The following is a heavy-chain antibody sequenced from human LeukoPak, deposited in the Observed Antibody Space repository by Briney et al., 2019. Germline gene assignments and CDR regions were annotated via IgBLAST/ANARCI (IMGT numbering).Heavy chain of an antibody. CDR3: AKDRIFLPDAFDI. V-gene: IGHV3-23*01. CDR2: ISGSGGST. CDR1: GFTFSSYA. J-gene: IGHJ3*02. Sequence: GGSLRLSCAASGFTFSSYAMSWVRQAPGKGLGWVSAISGSGGSTYYADSVKGRFTISRDNSKNTLYLQMNSLRAEDTAVYYCAKDRIFLPDAFDIWGQGTMVTVSS. D-gene: IGHD1-14*01.